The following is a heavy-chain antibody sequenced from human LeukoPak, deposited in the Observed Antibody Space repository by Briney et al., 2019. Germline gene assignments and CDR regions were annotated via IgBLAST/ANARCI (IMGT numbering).Heavy chain of an antibody. CDR2: IIPIFGTA. V-gene: IGHV1-69*05. J-gene: IGHJ4*02. D-gene: IGHD3-22*01. Sequence: SVKVSCKASGGTFSSYAISWVRQAPGQGLEWMGRIIPIFGTANYAQKFQGRVTITTDESTSTAYMEQSSLRSEDTAVYYCARGRYYYDSSGYHSPLDYWGQGTLVTVSS. CDR1: GGTFSSYA. CDR3: ARGRYYYDSSGYHSPLDY.